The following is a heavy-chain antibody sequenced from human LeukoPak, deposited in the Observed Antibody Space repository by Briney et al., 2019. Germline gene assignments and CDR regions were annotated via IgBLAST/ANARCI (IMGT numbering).Heavy chain of an antibody. Sequence: PGGSLRLSCAASGFTFSSYEMNWVRQAPGKGLEWIGSIYYSGSTYYNPSLKSRVTMSVDTSKNQFSLKLSSVTAADTAVYYCARSDGYGLVGIWGQGTMVTVSS. CDR2: IYYSGST. D-gene: IGHD3-10*01. CDR1: GFTFSSYE. CDR3: ARSDGYGLVGI. J-gene: IGHJ3*02. V-gene: IGHV4-59*12.